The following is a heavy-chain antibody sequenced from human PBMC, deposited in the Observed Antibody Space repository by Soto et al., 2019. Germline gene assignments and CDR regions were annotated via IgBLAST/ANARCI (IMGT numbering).Heavy chain of an antibody. CDR2: IYYSGST. CDR3: ARRRCRSGGSCYNFDY. V-gene: IGHV4-59*08. D-gene: IGHD2-15*01. Sequence: QVQLQESGPGLVKPSETLSLTCTVSGGSISSYYWSWIRQPPGKGLEWIGYIYYSGSTNYNPSLKSRVTISVDTSKNQFSLKLSSVTAADTAVYYCARRRCRSGGSCYNFDYWGQGTLVTVSS. CDR1: GGSISSYY. J-gene: IGHJ4*02.